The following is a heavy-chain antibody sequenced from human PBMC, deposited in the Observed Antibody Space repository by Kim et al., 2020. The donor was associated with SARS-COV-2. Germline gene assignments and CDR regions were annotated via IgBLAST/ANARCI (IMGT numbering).Heavy chain of an antibody. D-gene: IGHD6-6*01. CDR2: IWYDGSNK. V-gene: IGHV3-33*06. CDR3: AKGIAARTGGMDV. J-gene: IGHJ6*03. CDR1: GFTFSSYG. Sequence: GGSLRLSCAASGFTFSSYGMHWVRQAPGKGLEWVAVIWYDGSNKYYADSVKGRFTLSRDNSKNTLYLQMNSLRAEDTAVYYCAKGIAARTGGMDVWGKGT.